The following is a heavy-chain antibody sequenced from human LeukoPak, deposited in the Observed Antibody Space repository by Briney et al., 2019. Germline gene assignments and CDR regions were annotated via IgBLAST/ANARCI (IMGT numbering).Heavy chain of an antibody. J-gene: IGHJ4*02. CDR2: INPNSGGT. CDR3: ARVPFWKYYDYVWGSRPPALFDY. CDR1: GYTFTGYY. V-gene: IGHV1-2*02. D-gene: IGHD3-16*01. Sequence: ASVKVSCKASGYTFTGYYMHWVRQAPGQGLEWMGWINPNSGGTNYAQKLQGRVTMTTDTSTSTAYMELRSLRSDDTAVYYCARVPFWKYYDYVWGSRPPALFDYWGQGTLVTVSS.